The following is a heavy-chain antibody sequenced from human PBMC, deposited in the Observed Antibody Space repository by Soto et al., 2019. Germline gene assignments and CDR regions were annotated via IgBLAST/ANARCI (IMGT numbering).Heavy chain of an antibody. V-gene: IGHV4-34*01. CDR2: INDSGNI. D-gene: IGHD3-10*01. J-gene: IGHJ6*03. Sequence: WTWIRQTPGKGLEWIGEINDSGNINYNPSLKSRVTILVDTAKKQISLQLSSVTAADTAVYYCARGLILWFGELSRRGGYYYDRDVGGKGTSVTVS. CDR3: ARGLILWFGELSRRGGYYYDRDV.